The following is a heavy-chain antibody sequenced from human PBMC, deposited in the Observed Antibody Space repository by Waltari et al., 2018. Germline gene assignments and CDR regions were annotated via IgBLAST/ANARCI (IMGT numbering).Heavy chain of an antibody. CDR3: ARVFTAPQTSPIFGVVIAFDY. V-gene: IGHV1-69*13. J-gene: IGHJ4*02. D-gene: IGHD3-3*01. CDR2: IIPIFGTA. CDR1: GGTFSSYA. Sequence: QVQLVQSGAEVKKPGSSVKVSCKASGGTFSSYAISWVRQAPGQGLEWMGRIIPIFGTANVAQKFQGRVTITADKSTSTAYMELSSLRSEDTAVYYCARVFTAPQTSPIFGVVIAFDYWGQGTLVTVSS.